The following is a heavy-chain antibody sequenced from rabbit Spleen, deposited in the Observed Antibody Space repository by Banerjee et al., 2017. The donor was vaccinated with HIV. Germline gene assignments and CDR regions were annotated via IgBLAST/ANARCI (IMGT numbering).Heavy chain of an antibody. J-gene: IGHJ4*01. D-gene: IGHD2-1*01. CDR2: IDTGNGGSA. CDR3: GRAGEGGYGYLDL. V-gene: IGHV1S45*01. CDR1: GFSFSSSGW. Sequence: QEQLVESGGGLVQPEGSLTLTCTASGFSFSSSGWICWVRQAPGKGLEWIGCIDTGNGGSAYYANWAKGRFTISKTSSTTVTLEMTSLTVADTATFFCGRAGEGGYGYLDLWGPGTLVTVS.